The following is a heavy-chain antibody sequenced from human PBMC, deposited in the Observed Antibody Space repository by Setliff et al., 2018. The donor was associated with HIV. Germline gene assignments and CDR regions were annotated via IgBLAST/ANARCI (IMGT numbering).Heavy chain of an antibody. V-gene: IGHV7-4-1*02. D-gene: IGHD4-4*01. Sequence: GASVKVSCKASGYTLNNYAMNWVRQVPGQGFEWLGWINTKTGYPTYAQDFTGRLVFSLDTSVNTAFVQISSLKAEDTAVYYCARDGGNGVDYWGQGTLVTVSS. CDR2: INTKTGYP. J-gene: IGHJ4*02. CDR1: GYTLNNYA. CDR3: ARDGGNGVDY.